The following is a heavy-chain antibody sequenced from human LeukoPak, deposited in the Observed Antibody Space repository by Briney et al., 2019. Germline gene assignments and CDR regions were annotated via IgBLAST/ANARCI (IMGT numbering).Heavy chain of an antibody. V-gene: IGHV3-23*01. CDR1: GLTFSSHW. Sequence: GGSLRLSCAASGLTFSSHWMHWVRQAPGKGLEWVSAISNNGGYTYYGDSVQGRFTISRDNSKSTLCLQMNSLRAEDTAVYYCAKQLGYCSDGSCYFPYWGQGTLVTVSS. CDR2: ISNNGGYT. CDR3: AKQLGYCSDGSCYFPY. J-gene: IGHJ4*02. D-gene: IGHD2-15*01.